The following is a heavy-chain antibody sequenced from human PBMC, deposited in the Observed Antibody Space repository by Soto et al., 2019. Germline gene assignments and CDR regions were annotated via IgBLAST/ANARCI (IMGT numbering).Heavy chain of an antibody. D-gene: IGHD2-2*02. CDR2: INAGNGNT. Sequence: ASLNRSRKAFGYTFTGYAMHWVRQAPGQRLEWMGWINAGNGNTKYSQKFQGRVTITRDTSASTAYMELSSLRSEDTAVYYCAREMWDIVVVPAAILDYWGQGTLVTVSS. V-gene: IGHV1-3*01. CDR1: GYTFTGYA. CDR3: AREMWDIVVVPAAILDY. J-gene: IGHJ4*02.